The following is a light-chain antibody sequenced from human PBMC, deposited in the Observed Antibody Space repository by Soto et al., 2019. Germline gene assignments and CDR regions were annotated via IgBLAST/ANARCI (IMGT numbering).Light chain of an antibody. V-gene: IGKV1-5*01. CDR2: DAS. J-gene: IGKJ2*01. CDR3: QQYKAYPYT. Sequence: DIQMTQSPSALSASIGLSVTITCRASQSIKTWLAWYQRKPGRAPNLLIYDASSLQSGVPSRFSGSGSGTDFTLTISGLQPDDFATYYCQQYKAYPYTFAQGTKVDIK. CDR1: QSIKTW.